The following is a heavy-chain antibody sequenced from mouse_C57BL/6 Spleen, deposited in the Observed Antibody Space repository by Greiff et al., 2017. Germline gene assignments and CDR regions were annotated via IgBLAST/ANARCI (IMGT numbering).Heavy chain of an antibody. J-gene: IGHJ3*01. CDR3: AMDYGSSYG. CDR1: GYTFTDYE. D-gene: IGHD1-1*01. V-gene: IGHV1-15*01. Sequence: QVQLQQSGAELVRPGASVTLSCKASGYTFTDYEMHWVKQTPVHGLEWIGAIDPETGGTAYNQKFKGKATLTVDKSSSTAYMQLSSLTSEDSAVYYCAMDYGSSYGWGQGTLVTVSA. CDR2: IDPETGGT.